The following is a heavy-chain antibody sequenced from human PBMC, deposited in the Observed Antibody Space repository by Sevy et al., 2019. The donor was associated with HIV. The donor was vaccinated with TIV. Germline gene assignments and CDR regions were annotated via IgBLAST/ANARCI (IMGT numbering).Heavy chain of an antibody. CDR2: FDPEDDET. CDR1: GYTLTELS. Sequence: ASVKVSCKVSGYTLTELSMHWVRQAPGKGLEWMGTFDPEDDETIYVQKFQGRVTMTEDTSTDTAYMELSSLRSEDTAVYYCATTKDYYDSSGYPLDYWGQGTLVTVSS. D-gene: IGHD3-22*01. V-gene: IGHV1-24*01. CDR3: ATTKDYYDSSGYPLDY. J-gene: IGHJ4*02.